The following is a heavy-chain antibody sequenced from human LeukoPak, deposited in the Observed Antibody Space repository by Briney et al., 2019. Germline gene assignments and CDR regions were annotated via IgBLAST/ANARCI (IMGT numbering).Heavy chain of an antibody. CDR3: ARDYYDRSGEIMDAFDI. V-gene: IGHV4-4*07. CDR2: IYTSGST. D-gene: IGHD3-22*01. Sequence: SETLSLTCTVSGGSISSYYWSWIRQPAGKRLEWIGRIYTSGSTNYNPSLKSRVTMSVDTSKNHFSLKLSSVTAADTAVYYCARDYYDRSGEIMDAFDIWGQGTMVTVSS. CDR1: GGSISSYY. J-gene: IGHJ3*02.